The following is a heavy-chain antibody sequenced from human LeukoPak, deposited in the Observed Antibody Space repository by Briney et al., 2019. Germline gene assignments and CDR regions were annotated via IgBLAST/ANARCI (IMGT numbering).Heavy chain of an antibody. V-gene: IGHV3-21*01. D-gene: IGHD4-17*01. Sequence: GGSLRLSCAASGFSFSTYEFHWVRQAPGKGLEWVSSISSSSSYIYYADSVKGRFTISRDNAKNSLYLQMNSLRAEDTAVYYCARDRHGDISDYWGQGTLVTVSS. CDR3: ARDRHGDISDY. CDR2: ISSSSSYI. CDR1: GFSFSTYE. J-gene: IGHJ4*02.